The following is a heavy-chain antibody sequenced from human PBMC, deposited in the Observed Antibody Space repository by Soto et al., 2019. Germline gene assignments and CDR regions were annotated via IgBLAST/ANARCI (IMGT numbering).Heavy chain of an antibody. CDR3: ARGVIVEPITNWIDP. CDR2: INGGNGKT. V-gene: IGHV1-3*01. D-gene: IGHD1-1*01. Sequence: QVHLVQSGAEVRKPGASVKGSCKASGYTRNYYFMHWVRQAPGQGLEYMGWINGGNGKTKYSQKFQGRVTITRDTSASTVYMEVSSLRSEDTALYYCARGVIVEPITNWIDPWGQGTMVTVSS. CDR1: GYTRNYYF. J-gene: IGHJ5*02.